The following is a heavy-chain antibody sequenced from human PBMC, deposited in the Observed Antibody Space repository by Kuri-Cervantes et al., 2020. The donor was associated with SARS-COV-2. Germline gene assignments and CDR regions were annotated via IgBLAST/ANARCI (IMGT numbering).Heavy chain of an antibody. Sequence: SGPTLVKPTETRTLTCTVSGFSLSNARMGVSWIRQPPGKALEWLAHIFSNDEKSYSTSLKSRLTISEDTSKSQVVLTMTNMDPVDTATYYCARITADFWSGYYFDYWGQGTLVTVSS. CDR1: GFSLSNARMG. D-gene: IGHD3-3*01. CDR2: IFSNDEK. V-gene: IGHV2-26*01. CDR3: ARITADFWSGYYFDY. J-gene: IGHJ4*02.